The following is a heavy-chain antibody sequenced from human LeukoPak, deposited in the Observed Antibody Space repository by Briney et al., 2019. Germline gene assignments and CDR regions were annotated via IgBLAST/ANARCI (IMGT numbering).Heavy chain of an antibody. CDR1: GFTFSSYA. CDR2: ISGSGGST. J-gene: IGHJ4*02. Sequence: GGSLRLSCAASGFTFSSYAMSWVRQAPGKGLEWASAISGSGGSTYYADSVKGRFTISRDNSKNTLYLQMNSLRAEDTAVYSCAKDGLDFWSGYHPNNAFDYWGQGTLVTVSS. CDR3: AKDGLDFWSGYHPNNAFDY. V-gene: IGHV3-23*01. D-gene: IGHD3-3*01.